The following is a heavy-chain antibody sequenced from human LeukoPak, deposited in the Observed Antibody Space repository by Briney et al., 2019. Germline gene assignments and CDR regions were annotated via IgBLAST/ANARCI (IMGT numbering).Heavy chain of an antibody. CDR1: GGSISSSNYY. Sequence: SETLSLTCTVSGGSISSSNYYGGWIRQPPGKGLECIGSMYYSGSTFYNPPLKSRVTISVDTSKNQFSLKLRSVTAADTAVYYCVRLNGGYYEAIFDYWGQGTLVTVSS. V-gene: IGHV4-39*01. CDR2: MYYSGST. D-gene: IGHD3-22*01. CDR3: VRLNGGYYEAIFDY. J-gene: IGHJ4*02.